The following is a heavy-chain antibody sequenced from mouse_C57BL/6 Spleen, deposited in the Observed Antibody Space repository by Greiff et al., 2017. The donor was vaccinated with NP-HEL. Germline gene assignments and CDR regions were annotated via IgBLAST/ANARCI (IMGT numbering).Heavy chain of an antibody. V-gene: IGHV1-9*01. CDR1: GYTFTGYW. J-gene: IGHJ3*01. D-gene: IGHD2-5*01. CDR2: ILPGSGST. Sequence: QVQLKQSGAELMKPGASVKLSCKATGYTFTGYWIEWVKQRPGHGLEWIGEILPGSGSTNYNEKFKGKATFTADTSSNTAYMQLISLTTEDSAIYYCARTYSNYEFAYWGQGTLVTVSA. CDR3: ARTYSNYEFAY.